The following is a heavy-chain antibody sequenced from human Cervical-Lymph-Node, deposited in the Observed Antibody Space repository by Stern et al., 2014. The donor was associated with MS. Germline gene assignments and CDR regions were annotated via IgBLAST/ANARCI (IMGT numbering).Heavy chain of an antibody. CDR1: GYSFTRYW. Sequence: VQLVQSGAEVKKPGESLKISCKGSGYSFTRYWNGWVRQMPGKGLEWMGIISPGDSDTRYIPSFQGQVTISVDKFISTAHLQWSSLKASDTAMYYCASSSMGATGAFDYWGQGTLLTVSS. V-gene: IGHV5-51*03. CDR2: ISPGDSDT. CDR3: ASSSMGATGAFDY. J-gene: IGHJ4*02. D-gene: IGHD1-26*01.